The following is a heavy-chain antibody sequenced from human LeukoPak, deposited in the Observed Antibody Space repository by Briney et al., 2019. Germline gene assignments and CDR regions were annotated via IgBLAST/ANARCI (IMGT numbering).Heavy chain of an antibody. CDR1: GFTFSSCG. CDR3: AKTRWLQYELTPYYFDY. CDR2: ISYDGSNK. Sequence: GGSLRLSCAASGFTFSSCGMHWVRQAPGKGLEWVAVISYDGSNKYYADSVKGRFTISRDNSKNTLYLQMNSLRAEDTAVYYCAKTRWLQYELTPYYFDYWGQGTLVTVSS. D-gene: IGHD5-24*01. V-gene: IGHV3-30*18. J-gene: IGHJ4*02.